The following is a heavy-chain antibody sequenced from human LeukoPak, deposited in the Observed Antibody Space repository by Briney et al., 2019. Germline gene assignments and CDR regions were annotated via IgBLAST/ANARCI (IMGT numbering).Heavy chain of an antibody. Sequence: MASETLSLTCAVNGGSFSGYYWNWIRQPPGKRLEWIGEINHTGNTNYNPSLKRRVTISVDTSQKQFSLRLNSLTAADTAVHYCARGRYLTTLGGAAAGFLDNWGQGTLVTVSS. V-gene: IGHV4-34*01. CDR3: ARGRYLTTLGGAAAGFLDN. CDR2: INHTGNT. J-gene: IGHJ4*02. D-gene: IGHD6-13*01. CDR1: GGSFSGYY.